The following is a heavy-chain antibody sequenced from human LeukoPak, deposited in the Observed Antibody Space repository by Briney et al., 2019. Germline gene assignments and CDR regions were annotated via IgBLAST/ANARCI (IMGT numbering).Heavy chain of an antibody. CDR3: ARDGHPPGFWSGYKDV. V-gene: IGHV3-21*01. Sequence: GGSLRLSCAASGFTFSSYSMNWVRQAPGKGLEWVSSISSSSSYIYYADSVKGRFTISRDNAKNSLYLQMNSLRAEDTAVYYCARDGHPPGFWSGYKDVWGKGTTVTVSS. J-gene: IGHJ6*04. CDR2: ISSSSSYI. D-gene: IGHD3-3*01. CDR1: GFTFSSYS.